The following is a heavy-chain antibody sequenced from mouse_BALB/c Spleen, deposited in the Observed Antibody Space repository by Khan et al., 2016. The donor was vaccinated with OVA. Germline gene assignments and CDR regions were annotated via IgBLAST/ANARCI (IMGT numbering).Heavy chain of an antibody. CDR2: FLPGSGNA. J-gene: IGHJ2*01. Sequence: VQLQQSGAELMQPGASVKISCKATGYTLSNYWIEWVKQRPGHGLAWIGEFLPGSGNANYTERFKGKAKFACSASYNTAYMQLRSLTSQVSAVYSCARVKYGSRDYFDSWGQGTILTVSS. D-gene: IGHD2-10*02. CDR1: GYTLSNYW. CDR3: ARVKYGSRDYFDS. V-gene: IGHV1-9*01.